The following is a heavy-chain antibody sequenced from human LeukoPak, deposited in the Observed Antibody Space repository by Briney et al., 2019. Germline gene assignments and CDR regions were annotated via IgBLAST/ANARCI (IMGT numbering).Heavy chain of an antibody. CDR3: ARAYNWNLYYYYYGMDV. D-gene: IGHD1-20*01. CDR1: GYTFTSYA. J-gene: IGHJ6*02. V-gene: IGHV1-3*01. Sequence: ASVKVSCKASGYTFTSYAMHWVRQAPGQRLEWMGWINAGNGNTKYSRKFQGRVTITRDTSASTAYMELSSLRSEDTAVYYCARAYNWNLYYYYYGMDVWGQGTTVTVSS. CDR2: INAGNGNT.